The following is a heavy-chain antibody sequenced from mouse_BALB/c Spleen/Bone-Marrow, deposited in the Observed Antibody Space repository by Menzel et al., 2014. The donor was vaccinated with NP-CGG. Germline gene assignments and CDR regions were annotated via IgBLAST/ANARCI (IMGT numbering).Heavy chain of an antibody. Sequence: VQLQQSGAELAKPGASVKMSCKASGYTFTNYWMHWIKQRPGQGLEWIGYINPSTGYTGYNQKFKDKATLTADKSSSTAYMQLSSLTSEDSAVYYCARKGYGNYHYYAMDYWGQGTSVTVSS. D-gene: IGHD2-1*01. CDR1: GYTFTNYW. CDR2: INPSTGYT. J-gene: IGHJ4*01. V-gene: IGHV1-7*01. CDR3: ARKGYGNYHYYAMDY.